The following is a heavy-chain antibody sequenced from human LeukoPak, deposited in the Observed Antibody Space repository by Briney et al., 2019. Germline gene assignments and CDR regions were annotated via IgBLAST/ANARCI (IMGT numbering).Heavy chain of an antibody. Sequence: GASLRLSCAASGSTFSSYAMSWVRPAPGKGLEWVSAISGSGGSTYYADSVKGRFTISRDNSKNTLYLQMNSLRAEDTAVYYCARGPLKYYDFWSGYYTKGFDYWGQGTLVTVSS. V-gene: IGHV3-23*01. CDR3: ARGPLKYYDFWSGYYTKGFDY. D-gene: IGHD3-3*01. J-gene: IGHJ4*02. CDR2: ISGSGGST. CDR1: GSTFSSYA.